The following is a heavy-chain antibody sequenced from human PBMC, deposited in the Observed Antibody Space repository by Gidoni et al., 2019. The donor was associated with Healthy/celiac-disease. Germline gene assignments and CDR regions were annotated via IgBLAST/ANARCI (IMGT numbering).Heavy chain of an antibody. Sequence: EVQLVESGGGLVKPGGSLRLSCAASGFTFSRYSMNWVRQAPGKGLEWVLSISRSKKYIYYANFVKGRFPLSRDNAQNSIYLQINSLRAEDPAVYFCGRRGVLNVFADAFDFWGQGTMVTVSS. V-gene: IGHV3-21*01. CDR1: GFTFSRYS. CDR3: GRRGVLNVFADAFDF. D-gene: IGHD3-10*01. J-gene: IGHJ3*01. CDR2: ISRSKKYI.